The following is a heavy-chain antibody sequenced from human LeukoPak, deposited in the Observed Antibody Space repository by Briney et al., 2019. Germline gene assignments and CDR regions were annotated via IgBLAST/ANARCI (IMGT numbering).Heavy chain of an antibody. V-gene: IGHV1-69*06. J-gene: IGHJ6*04. CDR2: IIPIFGTA. CDR1: GGTFSSYA. Sequence: SVKVSCKASGGTFSSYAISWVRQAPGQGLEWMGGIIPIFGTANYAQKFQGRVTITADKSTSTAYMELSSLRSGDTALYYCAREIMVRGVGYYGMDVWGKGTTVTVPS. CDR3: AREIMVRGVGYYGMDV. D-gene: IGHD3-10*01.